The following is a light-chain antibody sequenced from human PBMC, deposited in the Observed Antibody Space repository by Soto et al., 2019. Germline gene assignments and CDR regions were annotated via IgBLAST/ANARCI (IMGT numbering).Light chain of an antibody. J-gene: IGLJ1*01. CDR2: EFT. CDR1: SRYIGNYNY. Sequence: QYLLAQPASVSGSPGQSITISFTGTSRYIGNYNYVSWYQHHPGKAPKLMIYEFTSRPSGVSDRFSGSKSGITASLNISGLKPEDEADYFCASYRSANTLVVFGTGTKVTVL. V-gene: IGLV2-14*01. CDR3: ASYRSANTLVV.